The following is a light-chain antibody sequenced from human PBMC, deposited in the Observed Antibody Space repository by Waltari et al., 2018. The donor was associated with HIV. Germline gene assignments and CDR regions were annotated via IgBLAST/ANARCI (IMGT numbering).Light chain of an antibody. J-gene: IGLJ2*01. CDR3: SSNTGRSTHVV. Sequence: QSALTQPASVSGSPGQSITISCTGTSGDVGGYNYVSWYQQHPGKVPQLIIYEVSIRPAGVSDRCSGFKSGNTASLTISGLQAEDEADYHCSSNTGRSTHVVFGGGTKLTVL. V-gene: IGLV2-14*03. CDR2: EVS. CDR1: SGDVGGYNY.